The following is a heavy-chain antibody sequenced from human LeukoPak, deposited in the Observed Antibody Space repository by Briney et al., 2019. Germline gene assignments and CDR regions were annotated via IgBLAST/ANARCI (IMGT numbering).Heavy chain of an antibody. J-gene: IGHJ4*01. Sequence: SETLSLTCAVSGVSITNGYWWYWVRQIPGKGLEWIGEIYHNGRTKYNPSLKSRVSIFVDKSKNQFSLNLNSVTAADTAVYYCARLTGDGMIDYWGHGTLVTVSS. V-gene: IGHV4-4*02. D-gene: IGHD7-27*01. CDR1: GVSITNGYW. CDR3: ARLTGDGMIDY. CDR2: IYHNGRT.